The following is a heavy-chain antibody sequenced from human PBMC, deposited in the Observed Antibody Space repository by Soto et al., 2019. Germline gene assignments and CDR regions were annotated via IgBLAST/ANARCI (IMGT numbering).Heavy chain of an antibody. V-gene: IGHV3-23*01. J-gene: IGHJ4*02. CDR2: ISGSGRGSSP. Sequence: GGSLRLSCVESGFNFSNYAVAWVRQAPGKGLEWVSSISGSGRGSSPYYADSVQGRFTISRDHTKNIVSLHMDSVRVDDTAVYYCTRERSLVSCLFDYWGPGTLVTVSS. CDR3: TRERSLVSCLFDY. D-gene: IGHD3-16*01. CDR1: GFNFSNYA.